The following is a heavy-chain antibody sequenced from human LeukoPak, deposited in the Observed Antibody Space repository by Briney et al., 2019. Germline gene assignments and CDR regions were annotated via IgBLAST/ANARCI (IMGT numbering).Heavy chain of an antibody. CDR1: GYSISSGYY. Sequence: SETLSLTCAVSGYSISSGYYWGWIRQPPGKGLEWIGSIYHSGSTYCNPSLKSRVTISVDTSKNQFSLKLSSVTAADTAVYYCARDYGDYRFDYWGQGTLVTVSS. CDR3: ARDYGDYRFDY. J-gene: IGHJ4*02. D-gene: IGHD4-11*01. V-gene: IGHV4-38-2*02. CDR2: IYHSGST.